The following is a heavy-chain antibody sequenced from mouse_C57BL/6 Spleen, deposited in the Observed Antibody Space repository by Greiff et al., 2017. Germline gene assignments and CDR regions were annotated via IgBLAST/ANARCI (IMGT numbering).Heavy chain of an antibody. D-gene: IGHD3-1*01. Sequence: QVQLQQPGAELVRPGTSVKLSCKASGYTFTSYWMHWVKQRPGQGLEWIGVIDPSDSYTNYNQKFKGKATLTVDTSSSPAYMQLSSLTSEDSAVYYCARARTLDAMDYWGQGTSVTVSS. J-gene: IGHJ4*01. CDR1: GYTFTSYW. V-gene: IGHV1-59*01. CDR3: ARARTLDAMDY. CDR2: IDPSDSYT.